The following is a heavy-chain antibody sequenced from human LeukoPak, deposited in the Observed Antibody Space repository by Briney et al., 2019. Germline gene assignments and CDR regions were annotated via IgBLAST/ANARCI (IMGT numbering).Heavy chain of an antibody. J-gene: IGHJ5*02. CDR1: GGSISGSSYY. CDR3: ARDGDYGIVVGNWFDP. CDR2: IYYSGST. Sequence: SETLSLTCTVSGGSISGSSYYWGWIRQPPGKGLEWIGSIYYSGSTYYNPSLQSRVTISVDTSKNQFSLKLSSVNAADTAVYYCARDGDYGIVVGNWFDPWGQGTLVTVSS. V-gene: IGHV4-39*07. D-gene: IGHD2-2*01.